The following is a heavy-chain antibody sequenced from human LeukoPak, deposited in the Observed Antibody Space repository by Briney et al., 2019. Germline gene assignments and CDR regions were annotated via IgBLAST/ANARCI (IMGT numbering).Heavy chain of an antibody. D-gene: IGHD3-22*01. V-gene: IGHV1-8*01. CDR1: GYTFTSYD. CDR3: ARVQDSSGYYSDY. J-gene: IGHJ4*02. CDR2: MNPNSGNT. Sequence: ASVKVSCKASGYTFTSYDINWVRQATGRGLEWMGWMNPNSGNTGYAQKFQGRVTMTRNTSISTAYMELSSLRSEDTAVYYCARVQDSSGYYSDYWGQGTLVTVSS.